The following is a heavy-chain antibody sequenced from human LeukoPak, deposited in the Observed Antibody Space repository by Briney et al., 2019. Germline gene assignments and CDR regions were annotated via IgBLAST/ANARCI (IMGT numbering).Heavy chain of an antibody. CDR3: ARDSDCSSTSCLDY. V-gene: IGHV3-21*04. CDR2: ISSGGSYI. CDR1: GFIFSAYT. Sequence: GGSLRLSCAASGFIFSAYTMKWVRQAPGKGLEWVSSISSGGSYIFYADPLKGRFTISRDNSKNTLYLQMNSLRAEDTAVYYCARDSDCSSTSCLDYWGQGTLVTVSS. J-gene: IGHJ4*02. D-gene: IGHD2-2*01.